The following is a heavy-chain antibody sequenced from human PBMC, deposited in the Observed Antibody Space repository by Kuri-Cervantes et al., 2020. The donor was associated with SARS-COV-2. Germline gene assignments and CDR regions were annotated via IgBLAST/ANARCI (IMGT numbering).Heavy chain of an antibody. Sequence: GESLKISCAASGFIFSNYAMYWVRQAPGKGLEWVSVLSGSGGTSYYADSVRGRFTISRDNAKNSLYLQMTSLRAEDTAVYYCARTTYGDYYWYGMDVWGQGTTVTVSS. CDR3: ARTTYGDYYWYGMDV. J-gene: IGHJ6*02. CDR2: LSGSGGTS. V-gene: IGHV3-23*01. CDR1: GFIFSNYA. D-gene: IGHD4-17*01.